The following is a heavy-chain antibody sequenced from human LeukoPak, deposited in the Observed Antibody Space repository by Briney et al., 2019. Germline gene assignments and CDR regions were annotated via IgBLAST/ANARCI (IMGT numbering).Heavy chain of an antibody. CDR1: GFTFGDYG. Sequence: SGGSLRLSCTASGFTFGDYGMSWVRQAPGRGLEWVSAISASGDVTFYADSLRGRFTISRDNSKSTLYLQMNGLRAEDTAIFYCAKSLFTSATGTGRAFHIWGQGTRVTVSS. D-gene: IGHD1-1*01. V-gene: IGHV3-23*01. CDR3: AKSLFTSATGTGRAFHI. J-gene: IGHJ3*02. CDR2: ISASGDVT.